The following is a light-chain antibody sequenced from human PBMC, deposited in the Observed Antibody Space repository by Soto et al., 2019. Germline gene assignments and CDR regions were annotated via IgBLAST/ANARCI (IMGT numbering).Light chain of an antibody. CDR3: QKYNSAPWT. CDR1: QGISNY. Sequence: DIQMTQSPSSLSASVGDRVTITCRASQGISNYLAWYQQKPGKVPKLLIYGASTLQSGVPSRLRGSGSGTDFTLTISSLQPEDVATYYCQKYNSAPWTFGQGTKVDIK. V-gene: IGKV1-27*01. J-gene: IGKJ1*01. CDR2: GAS.